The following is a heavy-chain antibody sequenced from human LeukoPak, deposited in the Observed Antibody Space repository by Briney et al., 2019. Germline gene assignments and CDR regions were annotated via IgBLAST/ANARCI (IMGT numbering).Heavy chain of an antibody. V-gene: IGHV1-2*02. CDR3: ARPIRGSYVEDAFDM. Sequence: ASVTVSFKTSGYTFSDYYLHWVRQAPGQGLEWMGWINPSSGGTKYVQKFQGRVTMHRDTSISTGYMELSRLRSDDTAVYYCARPIRGSYVEDAFDMWGQGTMVTVSA. CDR2: INPSSGGT. CDR1: GYTFSDYY. D-gene: IGHD1-26*01. J-gene: IGHJ3*02.